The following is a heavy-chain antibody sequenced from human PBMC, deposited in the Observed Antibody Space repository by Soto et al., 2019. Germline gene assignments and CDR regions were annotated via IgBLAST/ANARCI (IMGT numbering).Heavy chain of an antibody. Sequence: PGGSPRLSFAASGFTFSSYSMSWVRQAPGKGLEWISAVSGSGGSTYYADSVKGRFTISRDNSKDTLYLQMNNLRAEDTAVYYCAKPPDYNWNDYWGQGTLVTVSS. V-gene: IGHV3-23*01. CDR3: AKPPDYNWNDY. J-gene: IGHJ4*02. CDR1: GFTFSSYS. CDR2: VSGSGGST. D-gene: IGHD1-20*01.